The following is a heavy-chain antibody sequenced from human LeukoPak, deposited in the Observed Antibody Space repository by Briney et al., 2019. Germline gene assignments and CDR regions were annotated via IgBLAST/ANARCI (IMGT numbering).Heavy chain of an antibody. CDR2: INHSGST. CDR3: ARLGRYDFWSGYLQDAFDI. D-gene: IGHD3-3*01. V-gene: IGHV4-34*01. Sequence: SETLSLTCAVYGGSFSGYYWSWIRQPPGKGLEWIGEINHSGSTNYNPSLKSRVTISVDTSKNQFSLKLSSVTAADTAVYYCARLGRYDFWSGYLQDAFDIWGQGTMVTVSS. J-gene: IGHJ3*02. CDR1: GGSFSGYY.